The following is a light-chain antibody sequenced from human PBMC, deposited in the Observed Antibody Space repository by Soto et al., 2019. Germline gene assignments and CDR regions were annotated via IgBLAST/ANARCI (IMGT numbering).Light chain of an antibody. V-gene: IGLV1-47*01. CDR3: QSYDNRLSAWV. J-gene: IGLJ3*02. Sequence: QSVLTQPPSASGTPGQRVSISCSGSRSNIGRNYVYWYQQLPGTAPKLLIQRNNERPSGVPDRFSGSKSGTSASLAITGLQAEDEADYYCQSYDNRLSAWVFGGGTKLTVL. CDR2: RNN. CDR1: RSNIGRNY.